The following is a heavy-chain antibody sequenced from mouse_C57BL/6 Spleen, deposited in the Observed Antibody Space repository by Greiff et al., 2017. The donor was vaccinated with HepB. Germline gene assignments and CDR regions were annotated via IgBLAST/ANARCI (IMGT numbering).Heavy chain of an antibody. CDR1: GYAFSSSW. V-gene: IGHV1-82*01. J-gene: IGHJ2*01. CDR3: AREGLAFDYDEDY. Sequence: QVQLKQSGPELVKPGASVKISCKASGYAFSSSWMNWVKQRPGKGLEWIGRIYPGDGDTNYNGKFKGKATLTADKSSSTAYMQLSSLTSEDSAVYFCAREGLAFDYDEDYWGQGTTLTVSS. CDR2: IYPGDGDT. D-gene: IGHD2-4*01.